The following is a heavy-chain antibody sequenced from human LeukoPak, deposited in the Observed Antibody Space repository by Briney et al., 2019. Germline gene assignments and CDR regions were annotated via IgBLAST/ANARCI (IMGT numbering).Heavy chain of an antibody. D-gene: IGHD6-13*01. Sequence: SETLSLTCTVSGGSLSSSYWSWLRQPPGKGLEWSGYIYYSGSTNYNPSLKSRVTISVDTSKNHFSLKLSSVTAADTAVYYCARISSSNWYNERGAFDVWGQGTTVIVS. CDR2: IYYSGST. CDR3: ARISSSNWYNERGAFDV. J-gene: IGHJ3*01. CDR1: GGSLSSSY. V-gene: IGHV4-59*01.